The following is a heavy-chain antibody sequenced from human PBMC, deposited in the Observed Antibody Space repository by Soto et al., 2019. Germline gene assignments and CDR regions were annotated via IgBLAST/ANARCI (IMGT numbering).Heavy chain of an antibody. CDR1: GGSISSGDYY. CDR3: ARVSVTTSPSYYYYGMDV. D-gene: IGHD4-4*01. CDR2: IYYSGST. J-gene: IGHJ6*02. V-gene: IGHV4-30-4*01. Sequence: QVQLQESGPGLVKPSQTLSLTCTVSGGSISSGDYYWSWIRQPPVKGLEWIGYIYYSGSTYYNPPRTSRVTISVDTSKNQFSLKLSSVTAADTAVYYCARVSVTTSPSYYYYGMDVWGQGTTVTVSS.